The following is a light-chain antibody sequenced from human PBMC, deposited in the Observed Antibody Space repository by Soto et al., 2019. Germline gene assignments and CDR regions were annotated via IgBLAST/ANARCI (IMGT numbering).Light chain of an antibody. Sequence: EIVLTQSPATLSLSPGERATLSCRTSQSVSRYLAWYQQKPGQAPRLLIYDAFNRAAGIPARFSDGGSGTDFPLTINRLEPEGFGVYAGQQGSKGQPTFGQGTKVEIK. CDR3: QQGSKGQPT. J-gene: IGKJ2*01. CDR2: DAF. CDR1: QSVSRY. V-gene: IGKV3-11*01.